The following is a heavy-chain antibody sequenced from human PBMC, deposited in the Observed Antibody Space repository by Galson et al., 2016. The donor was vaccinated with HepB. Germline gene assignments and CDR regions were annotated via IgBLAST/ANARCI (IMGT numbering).Heavy chain of an antibody. D-gene: IGHD3-22*01. CDR2: ISRTGEYT. V-gene: IGHV3-23*01. CDR1: GFTYDTYA. CDR3: AKVAPPYDNSGFYYFYH. Sequence: SLRLSCAASGFTYDTYALSWVRQAPGKGLEWVSSISRTGEYTYYADSVRGRFVVSRDNSKNTLYLEVDSLRAEDAALYYCAKVAPPYDNSGFYYFYHWGQGTLVTVSS. J-gene: IGHJ4*02.